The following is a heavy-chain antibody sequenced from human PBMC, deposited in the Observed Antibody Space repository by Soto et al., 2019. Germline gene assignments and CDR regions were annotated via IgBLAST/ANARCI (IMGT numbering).Heavy chain of an antibody. Sequence: EVQLVESGGGLVKPGGSLRLSCAASGFTFSSYSMNWVRQAPGKGLEWVSSISSSSSYIYYADSVKGRFTISRDNAKNSLYLQMNSLRAEDTAVYYCARVQYGDHVSDYWGQGTLVTVSS. V-gene: IGHV3-21*01. J-gene: IGHJ4*02. CDR2: ISSSSSYI. CDR3: ARVQYGDHVSDY. CDR1: GFTFSSYS. D-gene: IGHD4-17*01.